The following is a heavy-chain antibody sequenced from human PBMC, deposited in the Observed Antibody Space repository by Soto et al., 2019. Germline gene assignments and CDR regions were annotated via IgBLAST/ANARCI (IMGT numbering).Heavy chain of an antibody. Sequence: ASVKVSCKASGYTFTTYAMHWARQAPGQRLEWMGWINAGNGKTKYSQKFQGRVTITRDTSATTVYMELSSLRSEDTAVYYCARAGDDCSTTNCYMIDYWGQGTLVTVSS. CDR2: INAGNGKT. J-gene: IGHJ4*02. CDR3: ARAGDDCSTTNCYMIDY. V-gene: IGHV1-3*01. CDR1: GYTFTTYA. D-gene: IGHD2-2*02.